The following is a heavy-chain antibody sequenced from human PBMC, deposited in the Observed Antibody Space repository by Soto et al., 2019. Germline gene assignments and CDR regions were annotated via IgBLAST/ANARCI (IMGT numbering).Heavy chain of an antibody. CDR1: GFTFSSYE. V-gene: IGHV3-48*03. CDR2: ISSSGSTI. Sequence: GGSLRLSCAASGFTFSSYEMNWVRQAPGKGLEWVSYISSSGSTIYYADSVKGRFTISRDNAKNSLYLQMNSLRAEDTAVYYYARDRSDYYYYYGMDVWGQGTTVIVSS. CDR3: ARDRSDYYYYYGMDV. J-gene: IGHJ6*02.